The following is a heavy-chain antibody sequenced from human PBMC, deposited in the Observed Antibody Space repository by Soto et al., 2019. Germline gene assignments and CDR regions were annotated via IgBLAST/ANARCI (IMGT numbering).Heavy chain of an antibody. Sequence: EVQLVESGGDLVQPGGSLRLSCAASEFTFSTYSMNWVRQAPGKGLEWVSFISSSGGTIYYADSVKGRFTISRDNAKNSLYLPMNSLRDEDTAVYYCARLSVRYCSGGSCSQLDYWGQGTLVTVSS. CDR1: EFTFSTYS. V-gene: IGHV3-48*02. CDR3: ARLSVRYCSGGSCSQLDY. D-gene: IGHD2-15*01. CDR2: ISSSGGTI. J-gene: IGHJ4*02.